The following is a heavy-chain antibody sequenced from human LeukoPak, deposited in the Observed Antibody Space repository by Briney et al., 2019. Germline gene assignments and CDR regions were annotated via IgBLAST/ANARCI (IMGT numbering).Heavy chain of an antibody. J-gene: IGHJ4*02. D-gene: IGHD3-9*01. CDR1: GYTFTSYY. CDR3: ASHSAQDYDILSL. CDR2: INPSGGST. Sequence: GASVKVSCKASGYTFTSYYMHWVRQAPGQGLEWMGIINPSGGSTTYAQKFQGRVTMTRDTSTSTVYMELSSLRSEDTAVYYCASHSAQDYDILSLWSQGTLVTVSS. V-gene: IGHV1-46*01.